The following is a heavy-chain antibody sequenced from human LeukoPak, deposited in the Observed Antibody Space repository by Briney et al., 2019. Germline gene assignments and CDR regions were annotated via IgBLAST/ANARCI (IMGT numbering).Heavy chain of an antibody. V-gene: IGHV3-23*01. CDR1: GFTFSSYG. CDR3: ARGQTPTDYSSFDY. Sequence: GGSLRLSCAASGFTFSSYGMSWVRQAPGKGLEWVSAISGGGGSTYYADSVKGRFTISRDNSKYTLYLQMNSLRVEDTAVYYCARGQTPTDYSSFDYWGQGTLVTVSS. CDR2: ISGGGGST. D-gene: IGHD2-15*01. J-gene: IGHJ4*02.